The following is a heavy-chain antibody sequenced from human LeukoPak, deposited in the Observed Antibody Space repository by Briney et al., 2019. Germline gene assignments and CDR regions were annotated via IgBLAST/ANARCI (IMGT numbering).Heavy chain of an antibody. D-gene: IGHD1-14*01. CDR2: INPSGGDT. V-gene: IGHV1-46*01. CDR3: AREVMDNLRFDY. CDR1: GYTFTSYY. J-gene: IGHJ4*02. Sequence: GASVKVSCKASGYTFTSYYMHWVRQAPGQGLEWMGIINPSGGDTSYAQKFQGRLTMTRDTSTKTVYMELTSLRSEDTAVYYCAREVMDNLRFDYWGQGTLVTVSS.